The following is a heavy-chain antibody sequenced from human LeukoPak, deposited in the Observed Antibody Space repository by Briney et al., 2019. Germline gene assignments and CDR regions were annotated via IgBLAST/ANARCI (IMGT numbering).Heavy chain of an antibody. CDR3: AREGTGSYMDV. J-gene: IGHJ6*03. D-gene: IGHD1/OR15-1a*01. V-gene: IGHV3-74*03. CDR2: IRTDGTIT. CDR1: GFTFSSYW. Sequence: PGGSLRLSCAAPGFTFSSYWMHWVRQAPGKGLVWVSRIRTDGTITTYADSVKGRFSISRDNAKNTLYLQVNSLRVEDTAVYYCAREGTGSYMDVWGKGTTVTVSS.